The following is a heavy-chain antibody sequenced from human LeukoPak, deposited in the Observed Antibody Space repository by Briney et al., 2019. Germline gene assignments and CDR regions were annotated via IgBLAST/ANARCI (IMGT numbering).Heavy chain of an antibody. V-gene: IGHV4-59*12. CDR2: IYYSGST. D-gene: IGHD3-10*01. CDR3: ARNSYTYYYGSGSYSNFDY. Sequence: SETLSLTCTVSGGSISSYHWSWIRQPPGKGLECIGYIYYSGSTYYNPSLKSRVTISVDTSKNQFSLKLSSVTAADTAVHYCARNSYTYYYGSGSYSNFDYWGQGTLVTVSS. CDR1: GGSISSYH. J-gene: IGHJ4*02.